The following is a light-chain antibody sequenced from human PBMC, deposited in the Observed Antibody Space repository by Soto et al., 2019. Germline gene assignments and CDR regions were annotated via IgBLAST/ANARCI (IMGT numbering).Light chain of an antibody. CDR1: SSNIGAGYD. J-gene: IGLJ1*01. CDR2: GDS. Sequence: QSVLTQPPSVAGSPGQSVSISCTGISSNIGAGYDVNWYQQLPETAPKLLIFGDSNRPSGVPDRFSGSKSGTSASLVITGLQADDEADYYCQSNDNGLSGSDVFGTGTKVTVL. V-gene: IGLV1-40*01. CDR3: QSNDNGLSGSDV.